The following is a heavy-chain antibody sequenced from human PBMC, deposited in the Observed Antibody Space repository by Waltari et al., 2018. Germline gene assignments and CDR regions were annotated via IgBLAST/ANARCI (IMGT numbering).Heavy chain of an antibody. CDR1: GYTFTGYY. J-gene: IGHJ1*01. D-gene: IGHD6-13*01. Sequence: QVQLVQSGAEVKKPGASVKVSCKASGYTFTGYYMHWVRQAPGQGLEWMGRINPNSGGTNHAQKFKGRVTMTRDTSISTAYMELSRLRSDDTAVYYCAREREGQQLVLGYFQHWGQGTLVTVSS. V-gene: IGHV1-2*06. CDR2: INPNSGGT. CDR3: AREREGQQLVLGYFQH.